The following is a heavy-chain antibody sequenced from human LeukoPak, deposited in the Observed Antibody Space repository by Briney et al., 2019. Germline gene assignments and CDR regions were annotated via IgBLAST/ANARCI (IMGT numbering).Heavy chain of an antibody. CDR2: ISSSGSTI. J-gene: IGHJ4*02. D-gene: IGHD3-22*01. Sequence: PGGSLSLSCAASGFTFSSYELNWVRQAPGKGLEWVSYISSSGSTIYYADSVKGRFTISRDNAKNSLYLQMNSLRAEDTAVYYCARKDYYDSSGYSYWGQGTLVTVSS. CDR3: ARKDYYDSSGYSY. CDR1: GFTFSSYE. V-gene: IGHV3-48*03.